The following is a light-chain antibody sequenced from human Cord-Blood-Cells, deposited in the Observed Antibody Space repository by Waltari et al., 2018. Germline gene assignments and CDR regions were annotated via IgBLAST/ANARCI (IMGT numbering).Light chain of an antibody. J-gene: IGKJ4*01. CDR1: QSVSSY. CDR3: QQRSNWLT. V-gene: IGKV3-11*01. CDR2: DAS. Sequence: EIVLTQSPATLSLSPGERATLSCRASQSVSSYLAWYQQKPGQAPRLLIYDASNGATGIPARFSGSGSGTDFTLTIRSLEPEDFAVDYGQQRSNWLTFGGGTKVEIK.